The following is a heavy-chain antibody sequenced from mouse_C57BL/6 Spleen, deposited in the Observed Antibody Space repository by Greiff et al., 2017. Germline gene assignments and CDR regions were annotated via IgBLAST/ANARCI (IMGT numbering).Heavy chain of an antibody. CDR2: IDPEDGET. D-gene: IGHD3-2*02. CDR3: AQGEPTAQAYVDY. V-gene: IGHV14-2*01. J-gene: IGHJ2*01. Sequence: VQLQQSGAELVKPGASVKLSCTASGFNIKDYYMHWVKQRTEQGLEWIGRIDPEDGETKSAPKFQGKATITADTSSNTAYLQRSSLTSEDTAVYYCAQGEPTAQAYVDYWGQGTTLTVSS. CDR1: GFNIKDYY.